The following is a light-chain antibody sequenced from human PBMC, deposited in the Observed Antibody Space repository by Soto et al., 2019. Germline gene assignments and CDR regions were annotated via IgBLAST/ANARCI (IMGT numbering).Light chain of an antibody. V-gene: IGKV3-20*01. J-gene: IGKJ2*01. CDR2: GAS. Sequence: ELVLRQSPGTLSLSPGERATLSCRANESVRNNSLAWYQQQPGQPPRLLIFGASSRATGIPDRITGIGSGADFSLTISRLEPGDFAVYFCHHYGYGADTFGQGTKLEIK. CDR1: ESVRNNS. CDR3: HHYGYGADT.